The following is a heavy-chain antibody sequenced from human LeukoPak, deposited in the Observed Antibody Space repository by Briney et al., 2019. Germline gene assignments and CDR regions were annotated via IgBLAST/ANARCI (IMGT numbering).Heavy chain of an antibody. CDR2: INPNSGGT. D-gene: IGHD1-26*01. J-gene: IGHJ4*02. V-gene: IGHV1-2*02. CDR3: ARDLMGAEWELPRYYFDY. CDR1: GYTFTGYY. Sequence: GASVKVSCKASGYTFTGYYMHWVRQAPGQGLEWMGWINPNSGGTNYAQKFQGRVTMTRDTSISTAYMELSRLRSDDTAVYYCARDLMGAEWELPRYYFDYWGQGTLVTVSS.